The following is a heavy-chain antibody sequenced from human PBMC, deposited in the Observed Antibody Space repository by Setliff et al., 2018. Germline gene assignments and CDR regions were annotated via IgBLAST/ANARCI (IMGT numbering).Heavy chain of an antibody. Sequence: ASVKVSCKASGYTFTTYAISWMRQAPGQGLEWMGWINTNTGNPSYAQGFTGRFVFSLDTSVSTAYLQIISLKAEDTALYYCARASRFGTIKYRGDYYMDVWGKGTTVTSP. V-gene: IGHV7-4-1*02. CDR2: INTNTGNP. J-gene: IGHJ6*03. CDR1: GYTFTTYA. CDR3: ARASRFGTIKYRGDYYMDV. D-gene: IGHD3-10*01.